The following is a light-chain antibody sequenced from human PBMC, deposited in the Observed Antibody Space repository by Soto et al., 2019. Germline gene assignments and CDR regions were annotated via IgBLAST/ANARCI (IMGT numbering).Light chain of an antibody. J-gene: IGLJ2*01. Sequence: QSVLTQPPSASGTPGQRVTISCSGSSSNIGSNYVYWYQQLTGTAPKLLIYRNNQRPSGVPDRFSGSKSGTSASLAISGLRSEDEADYYCAAWDDSLSGVVFGGGTKLTVL. V-gene: IGLV1-47*01. CDR3: AAWDDSLSGVV. CDR1: SSNIGSNY. CDR2: RNN.